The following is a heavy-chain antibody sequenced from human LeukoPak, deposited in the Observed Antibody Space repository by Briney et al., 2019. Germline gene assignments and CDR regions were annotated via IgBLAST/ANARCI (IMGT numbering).Heavy chain of an antibody. CDR3: ARGGSSGIY. Sequence: ASVRVSCKGSGYTFTSYGISGGRQAPGQGGEWMGWISAYNGNTNYAQNLQARVTMTTDTSTSTAYMELRSLRSADTAVYYCARGGSSGIYWGQGTLVTASS. D-gene: IGHD6-13*01. V-gene: IGHV1-18*04. J-gene: IGHJ4*02. CDR1: GYTFTSYG. CDR2: ISAYNGNT.